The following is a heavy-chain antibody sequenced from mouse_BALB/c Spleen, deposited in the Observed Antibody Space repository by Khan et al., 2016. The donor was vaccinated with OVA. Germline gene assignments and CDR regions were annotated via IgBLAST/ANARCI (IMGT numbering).Heavy chain of an antibody. V-gene: IGHV1-26*01. CDR1: GYSFTAYY. CDR3: TRGYDFLAH. D-gene: IGHD2-2*01. CDR2: MNPNTGNT. Sequence: VQLQQSGPDLVKPGASVKMSCKASGYSFTAYYINWVKLSQGQSLESIGRMNPNTGNTHYNQKLKDKALLMVDTSSSTAYMELRSLTSEDSAVYYCTRGYDFLAHWGQGTLVTVSA. J-gene: IGHJ3*01.